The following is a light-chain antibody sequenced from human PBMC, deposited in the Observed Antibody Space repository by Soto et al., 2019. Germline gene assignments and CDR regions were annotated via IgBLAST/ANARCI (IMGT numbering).Light chain of an antibody. CDR1: QSVSSH. V-gene: IGKV3-11*01. CDR2: DAS. J-gene: IGKJ1*01. CDR3: VQRTTWPWT. Sequence: EIVLTQSPGTLSLSPGERATLSCRASQSVSSHLAWYQQKPGQAPRLLIYDASNRATGIPARFSGSGSGTDFTRTISSLKPEDFAVYHCVQRTTWPWTCGQGSKVEIK.